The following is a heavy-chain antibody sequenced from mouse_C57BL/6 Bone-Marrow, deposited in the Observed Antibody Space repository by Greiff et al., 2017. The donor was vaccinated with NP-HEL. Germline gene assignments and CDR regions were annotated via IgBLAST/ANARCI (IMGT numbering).Heavy chain of an antibody. CDR3: ARYYGSSYNGFAD. J-gene: IGHJ3*01. V-gene: IGHV5-4*01. CDR2: ISDGGSYT. CDR1: GFTFSSYA. Sequence: EVHLVESGGGLVKPGGSLKLSCAASGFTFSSYAMSWVRQTPEKRLEWVATISDGGSYTYYPDNVKGRFTISRDNAKNNLYLQMSHLKSEDTAMYYCARYYGSSYNGFADWGQGTLVTVSA. D-gene: IGHD1-1*01.